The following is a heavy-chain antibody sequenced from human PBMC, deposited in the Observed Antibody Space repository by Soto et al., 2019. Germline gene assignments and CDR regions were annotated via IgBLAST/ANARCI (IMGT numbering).Heavy chain of an antibody. CDR1: GFTFSNAW. V-gene: IGHV3-15*07. D-gene: IGHD3-22*01. J-gene: IGHJ4*02. CDR3: TTGYPYYYDRSEYGY. Sequence: PGGSLRLSCAASGFTFSNAWMNWVRQAPGKGLEWVGRIKSKTDGGTTDYAAPVKGRFTISRDDSKNTLYLQMNSLKTEDTAVYYCTTGYPYYYDRSEYGYWGQGTLVTVSS. CDR2: IKSKTDGGTT.